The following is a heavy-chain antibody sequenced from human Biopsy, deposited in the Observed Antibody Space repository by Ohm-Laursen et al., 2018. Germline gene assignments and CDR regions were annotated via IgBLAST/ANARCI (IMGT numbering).Heavy chain of an antibody. J-gene: IGHJ4*02. V-gene: IGHV3-23*01. Sequence: SLSLSCTASGFPFHNYAMNWVRQAPRKGLEWVSGINAPGGKTYYADSVKGRFTISRDNSKSTLYLQIHSLRAEDTAIYYCAKGGYCTTTSCYMDVDYWGQGTLVTVSS. CDR2: INAPGGKT. CDR1: GFPFHNYA. D-gene: IGHD2-2*02. CDR3: AKGGYCTTTSCYMDVDY.